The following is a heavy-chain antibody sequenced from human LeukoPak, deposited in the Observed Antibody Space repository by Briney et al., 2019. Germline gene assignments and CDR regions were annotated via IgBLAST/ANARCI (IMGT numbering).Heavy chain of an antibody. J-gene: IGHJ4*02. CDR3: ARSHYYDSSGYYAAATLDY. CDR1: GYSFTNYW. V-gene: IGHV5-51*01. CDR2: IYPGDSDT. Sequence: GESLKISCKGSGYSFTNYWIGWVRQMPGKGLEWMGIIYPGDSDTRYSPSFQGQVTISADKSISTAYLQWSSLKASDTAMYYCARSHYYDSSGYYAAATLDYWGQGTLVTVSS. D-gene: IGHD3-22*01.